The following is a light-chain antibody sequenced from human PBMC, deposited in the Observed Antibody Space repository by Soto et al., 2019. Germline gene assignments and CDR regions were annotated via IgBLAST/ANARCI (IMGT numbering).Light chain of an antibody. J-gene: IGKJ2*01. CDR2: GAF. Sequence: DIQMTQSPSSLSASVGDRVTITCRASQGISNYLAWYQQRPGQVPKLLIYGAFTLQSGVPSRFSGSGSGTDFTLTISSLQPEDVANYYCQKYNSAPYDFGQGTKLEIK. CDR1: QGISNY. CDR3: QKYNSAPYD. V-gene: IGKV1-27*01.